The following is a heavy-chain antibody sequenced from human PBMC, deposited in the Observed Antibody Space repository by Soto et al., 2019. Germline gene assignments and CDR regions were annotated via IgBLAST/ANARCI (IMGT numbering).Heavy chain of an antibody. CDR1: GFTFSSYA. CDR2: ISYDGSKK. Sequence: QVQLVESGGGVVQPGRSLRLSCAASGFTFSSYAMHWVRQAPGKGLEWVAVISYDGSKKYYTDSVKGRFTISRDSSKNTLSLQMNGLRVEDTAVYYCAKDKGGRVHDHWGQGTLLTVSS. V-gene: IGHV3-30*18. J-gene: IGHJ5*02. CDR3: AKDKGGRVHDH. D-gene: IGHD3-10*01.